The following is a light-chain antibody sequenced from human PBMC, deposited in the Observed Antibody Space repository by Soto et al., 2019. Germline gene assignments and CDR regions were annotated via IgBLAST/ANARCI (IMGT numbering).Light chain of an antibody. CDR3: QQYSRASWT. CDR2: DAS. CDR1: QSIDTW. V-gene: IGKV1-5*01. Sequence: DIQMTQSPSTLSAYVGDRVSITCRASQSIDTWLAWYQQKPGKAPSLLIFDASILESGVPSRFSGSGSGTEFTLTISSPQPDDFATYYCQQYSRASWTFGQGTRVEI. J-gene: IGKJ1*01.